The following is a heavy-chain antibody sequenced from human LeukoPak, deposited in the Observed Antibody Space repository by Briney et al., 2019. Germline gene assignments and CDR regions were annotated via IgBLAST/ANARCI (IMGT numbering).Heavy chain of an antibody. D-gene: IGHD1-26*01. V-gene: IGHV4-59*08. CDR1: GGSISSYY. CDR2: IYYSGST. J-gene: IGHJ2*01. Sequence: SETLSLTCTVSGGSISSYYWSWIRQPPGKGLEWIGYIYYSGSTNYNPSLKSRVTISVDTSKNQFSLKLSSVTAADTAVYYCARHGWGTDWYFDLWGRGTLVTVSS. CDR3: ARHGWGTDWYFDL.